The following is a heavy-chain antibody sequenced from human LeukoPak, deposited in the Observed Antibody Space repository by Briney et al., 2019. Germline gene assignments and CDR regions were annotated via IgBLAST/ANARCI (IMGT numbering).Heavy chain of an antibody. CDR1: GFTFSSYA. CDR2: ISGSGGST. CDR3: AHSPYYYDSSGYRY. Sequence: GGSLRLSCAASGFTFSSYAMSWVRQAPGKGLEWVSAISGSGGSTYYADSVKGRFTISRDNSKNTLYLQMNSLRAEDTAVYYCAHSPYYYDSSGYRYWGQGTLVTVSS. D-gene: IGHD3-22*01. V-gene: IGHV3-23*01. J-gene: IGHJ4*02.